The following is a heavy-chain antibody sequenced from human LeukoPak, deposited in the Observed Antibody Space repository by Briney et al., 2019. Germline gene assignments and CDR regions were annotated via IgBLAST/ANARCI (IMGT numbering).Heavy chain of an antibody. Sequence: GGSLRLSCAASGFTFSGSAMHWLRQASGKGLEWVGRIRSKANGYTTAYGASVKGRFTISRDDSQRATYVQMNSLKIEDTAVCYCTRLAGGDAFDIWGPGTMVTVSS. CDR2: IRSKANGYTT. J-gene: IGHJ3*02. CDR1: GFTFSGSA. CDR3: TRLAGGDAFDI. V-gene: IGHV3-73*01. D-gene: IGHD2-15*01.